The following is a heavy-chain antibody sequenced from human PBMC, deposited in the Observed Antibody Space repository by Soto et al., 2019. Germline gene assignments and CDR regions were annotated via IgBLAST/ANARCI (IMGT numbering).Heavy chain of an antibody. CDR3: ARGSGYGTPFDY. D-gene: IGHD5-18*01. Sequence: SETLSLTCTVSGGSINSGDYHWSWIRQSPGKGLEWIGAIYYSGSTYYNPSLKSRIRISVDTSKNQFSLKVNSVTAADTAVYYCARGSGYGTPFDYWGQGTLVTVSS. CDR2: IYYSGST. V-gene: IGHV4-30-4*01. CDR1: GGSINSGDYH. J-gene: IGHJ4*02.